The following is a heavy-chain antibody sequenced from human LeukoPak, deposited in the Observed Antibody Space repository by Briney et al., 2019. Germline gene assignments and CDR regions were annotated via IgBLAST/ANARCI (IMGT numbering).Heavy chain of an antibody. D-gene: IGHD2-21*02. CDR3: ARGGSTDSIHSCGGNCYFLDY. V-gene: IGHV1-2*02. Sequence: ASVKVSCKASGYTFTGNHMHWVRQAPGQGLEWRGWIYPNSGGTNYAQKFQGRVIMTRDTSISTAYMELSRLGSDDTAVYYCARGGSTDSIHSCGGNCYFLDYWGQGTLVTVSS. CDR1: GYTFTGNH. CDR2: IYPNSGGT. J-gene: IGHJ4*02.